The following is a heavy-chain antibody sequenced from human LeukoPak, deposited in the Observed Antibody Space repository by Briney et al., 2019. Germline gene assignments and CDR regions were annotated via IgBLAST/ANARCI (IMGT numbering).Heavy chain of an antibody. CDR2: ISSSSSYI. Sequence: GGSLRLSCAASGFTFSSYSMNWVRQAPGKGLEWVSSISSSSSYIYYADSVKGRFTISRDNAKNSLYLQMNSLRAEDTAVYYCARDTDPYCGGDCDRDYWGKGTLVTVSS. CDR3: ARDTDPYCGGDCDRDY. D-gene: IGHD2-21*02. J-gene: IGHJ4*02. V-gene: IGHV3-21*01. CDR1: GFTFSSYS.